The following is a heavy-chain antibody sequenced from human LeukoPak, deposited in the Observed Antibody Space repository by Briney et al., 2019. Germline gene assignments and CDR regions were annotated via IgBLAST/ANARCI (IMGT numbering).Heavy chain of an antibody. CDR2: IKPDGSGT. D-gene: IGHD4-23*01. Sequence: GGSLRLSCAASGFTFSSFWMTWVRQAPGKGLEWVATIKPDGSGTYSVDSVKGRFTISRDNAKNSLFVQMNSLRVEDTAVYSCAKGGSRGGWLGSGGQGTLVTVSS. CDR3: AKGGSRGGWLGS. CDR1: GFTFSSFW. V-gene: IGHV3-7*01. J-gene: IGHJ5*01.